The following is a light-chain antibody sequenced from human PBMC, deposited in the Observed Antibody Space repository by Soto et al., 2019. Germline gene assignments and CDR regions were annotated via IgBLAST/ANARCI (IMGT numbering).Light chain of an antibody. Sequence: DIVMTQSPDSLAVSLGERATINCKSSQSVLYSSKNRNHLAWYQQRPGQPPKVLIYWASTREAGVRERCSCCGSETDFTITMRFLQAEDVAVYYCQQYYSPRSFGGGTVVDIK. CDR3: QQYYSPRS. J-gene: IGKJ4*01. CDR2: WAS. V-gene: IGKV4-1*01. CDR1: QSVLYSSKNRNH.